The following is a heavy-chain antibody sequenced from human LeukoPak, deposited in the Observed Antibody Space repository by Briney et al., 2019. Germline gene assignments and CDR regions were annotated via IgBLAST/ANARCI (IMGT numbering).Heavy chain of an antibody. CDR1: GGTFSSYA. CDR3: ARARSRITFGGIRHAFDI. J-gene: IGHJ3*02. V-gene: IGHV1-69*04. D-gene: IGHD3-16*01. CDR2: IIPLLGIT. Sequence: ASVKVSCKASGGTFSSYAISWVRQAPGQGLEWVARIIPLLGITNRAQNLQGRVTVNADTSTNTVYLELSSLRPDDTAVYYCARARSRITFGGIRHAFDIWGQGTLVTVSS.